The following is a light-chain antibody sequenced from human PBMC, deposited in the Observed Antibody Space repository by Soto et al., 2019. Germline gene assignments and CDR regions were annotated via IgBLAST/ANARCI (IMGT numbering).Light chain of an antibody. CDR3: ETWDSHTQM. Sequence: QSVLTQSSSASASLGSSVKLTCTLSNGRSTYIIAWHQQQPGKAPRFLMKLEGSGSYNKGSGVPDRFSGSTSGSARYLTISYLQSEDEADYYCETWDSHTQMFGGGTPLTVL. CDR1: NGRSTYI. J-gene: IGLJ3*02. CDR2: LEGSGSY. V-gene: IGLV4-60*03.